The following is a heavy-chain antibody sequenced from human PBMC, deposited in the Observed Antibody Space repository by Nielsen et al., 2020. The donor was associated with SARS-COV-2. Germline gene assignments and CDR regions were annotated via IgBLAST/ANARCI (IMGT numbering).Heavy chain of an antibody. CDR2: IIPIFGTA. J-gene: IGHJ6*03. Sequence: SVKVPCKASGGTLSSHAISWERQAPGQGLEWMGGIIPIFGTANYAQKFQGRVTITADESTSTAYMELSSLRSEDTAVYYCARGLGVAEYYYYMDVWGKGTTVTVSS. V-gene: IGHV1-69*13. CDR1: GGTLSSHA. D-gene: IGHD2-15*01. CDR3: ARGLGVAEYYYYMDV.